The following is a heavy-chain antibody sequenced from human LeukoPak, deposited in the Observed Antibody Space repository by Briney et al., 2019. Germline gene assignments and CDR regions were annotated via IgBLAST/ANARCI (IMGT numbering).Heavy chain of an antibody. J-gene: IGHJ3*02. CDR2: INPNSGGT. V-gene: IGHV1-2*02. Sequence: ASVKVSCKACGYTVTGYYMHGLRQAPGQGLEWMGWINPNSGGTNYAQKFQGRVTMTRDTSISTAYMELSRLRSDDTAVYYCARSAAIAVARVGAFDIWGQGTMVTVSS. CDR3: ARSAAIAVARVGAFDI. CDR1: GYTVTGYY. D-gene: IGHD6-19*01.